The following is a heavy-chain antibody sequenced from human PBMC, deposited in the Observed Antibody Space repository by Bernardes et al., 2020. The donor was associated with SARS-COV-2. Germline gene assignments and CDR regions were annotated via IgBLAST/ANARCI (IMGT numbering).Heavy chain of an antibody. CDR3: ARAGYFYGRSGYSSPFDY. V-gene: IGHV3-30-3*01. Sequence: SLRLSCAASGFTFSTYSVHWVRQAPGNGLEWVALISSNGDNHYYADSVKGRFSISRDNSKNTLYLQMNSLRAEDTAVYFCARAGYFYGRSGYSSPFDYWGQGTLVTVSP. J-gene: IGHJ4*02. CDR2: ISSNGDNH. CDR1: GFTFSTYS. D-gene: IGHD3-22*01.